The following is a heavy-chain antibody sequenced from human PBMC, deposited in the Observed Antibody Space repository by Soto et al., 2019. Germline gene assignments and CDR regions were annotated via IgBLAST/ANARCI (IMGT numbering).Heavy chain of an antibody. CDR1: GFTFSSYW. D-gene: IGHD5-18*01. CDR3: ASAPLLQRGYSPVRTNWGSNYYYYGMDV. V-gene: IGHV3-7*01. J-gene: IGHJ6*02. Sequence: EVQLVESGGGLVQPGGSLRLSCAASGFTFSSYWMSWVRQAPGKGLEWVANIKQDGSEKYYVDSVKGRFTISRDNAKNSLYLQMNSLRAEDTAVYYCASAPLLQRGYSPVRTNWGSNYYYYGMDVWGQGNTVTVSS. CDR2: IKQDGSEK.